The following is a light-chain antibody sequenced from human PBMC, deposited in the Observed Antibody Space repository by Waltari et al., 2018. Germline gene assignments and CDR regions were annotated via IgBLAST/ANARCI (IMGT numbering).Light chain of an antibody. V-gene: IGLV2-23*01. CDR3: CSYAGSSTWV. CDR1: SSDVGRYNL. Sequence: QSALTQPASVSGSPGPSITLPCTGTSSDVGRYNLVSWYQSHPGKAPNLMIYEGSKRPSGVSNRFPGSKSGNTASLTISGLQAEDEADYYCCSYAGSSTWVFGGGTKLTVL. J-gene: IGLJ3*02. CDR2: EGS.